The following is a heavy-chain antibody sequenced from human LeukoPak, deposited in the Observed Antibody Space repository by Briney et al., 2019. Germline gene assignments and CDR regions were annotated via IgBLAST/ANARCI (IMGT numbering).Heavy chain of an antibody. CDR1: GFTFSSYA. Sequence: PGGSLRLSSAASGFTFSSYAMSWVRQAPGKGLEWVSAISGSGGSTYYADSVKGRFTVSRDNSKNTLYLQMNSLRAEDTAVYYCAKATMAEGVISHIDYWGQGTLVTVSS. J-gene: IGHJ4*02. CDR2: ISGSGGST. CDR3: AKATMAEGVISHIDY. V-gene: IGHV3-23*01. D-gene: IGHD3-10*01.